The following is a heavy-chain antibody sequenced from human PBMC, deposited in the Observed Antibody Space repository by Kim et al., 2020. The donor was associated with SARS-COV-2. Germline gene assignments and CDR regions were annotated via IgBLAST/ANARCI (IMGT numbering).Heavy chain of an antibody. Sequence: YAESGKGRLIISRDHSKNTLYLQMNSLRAEDTAVYYCATVVFYYDAGYFKNWGQGTLVIVSS. V-gene: IGHV3-66*01. CDR3: ATVVFYYDAGYFKN. D-gene: IGHD3-22*01. J-gene: IGHJ1*01.